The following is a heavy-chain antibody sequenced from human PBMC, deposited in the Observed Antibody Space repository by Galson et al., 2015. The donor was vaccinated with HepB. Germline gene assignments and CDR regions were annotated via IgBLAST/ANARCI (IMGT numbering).Heavy chain of an antibody. Sequence: SLRLSCAASGFTSSSYGMNWVRQAPGKGLEWVSYINKNSFIHYADSVKGRFTISRDNAKSSLYLQMNSLRDDDTAVYYCVRDPASGFGLAYWGQGTLVTVSS. J-gene: IGHJ4*02. CDR3: VRDPASGFGLAY. V-gene: IGHV3-48*02. CDR2: INKNSFI. CDR1: GFTSSSYG. D-gene: IGHD3-10*01.